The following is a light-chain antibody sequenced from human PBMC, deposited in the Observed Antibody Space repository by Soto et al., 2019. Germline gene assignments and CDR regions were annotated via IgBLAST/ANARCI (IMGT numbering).Light chain of an antibody. CDR2: DAS. V-gene: IGKV3-11*01. Sequence: EIFLTQSPDTLSLSPGERATLSCRASQSVTNYIAWYQQRPGQAPRLLIYDASNRATGVPARFSGSGSGTDFTLTISDLEPADFAVDYCQQYGSPLWRFGQGTKLDIK. J-gene: IGKJ1*01. CDR3: QQYGSPLWR. CDR1: QSVTNY.